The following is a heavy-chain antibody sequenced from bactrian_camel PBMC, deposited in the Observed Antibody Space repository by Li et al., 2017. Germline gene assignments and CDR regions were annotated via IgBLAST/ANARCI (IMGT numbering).Heavy chain of an antibody. D-gene: IGHD5*01. CDR2: IMILGATT. CDR1: GYTFNTY. CDR3: AADLRWSAYVSCTAGWMGDFGY. V-gene: IGHV3S40*01. Sequence: VQLVESGGGSALAGGSVRLSCAASGYTFNTYSWFCQAPGQEREGVAAIMILGATTYYADSVKGRFTISQDNAKNMVYLQMNSLKPEDTAIYYCAADLRWSAYVSCTAGWMGDFGYWGQ. J-gene: IGHJ6*01.